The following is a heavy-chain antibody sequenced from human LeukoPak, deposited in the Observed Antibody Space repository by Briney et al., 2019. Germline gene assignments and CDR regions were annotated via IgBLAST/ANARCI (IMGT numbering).Heavy chain of an antibody. D-gene: IGHD5-12*01. CDR1: GYTFTGYY. J-gene: IGHJ2*01. CDR2: INPNSGGT. CDR3: ARDVDIVGDFDL. V-gene: IGHV1-2*02. Sequence: ASVKVSCKASGYTFTGYYMHGVRQAPGQGLGWMGWINPNSGGTNYAQKFQGRVTMTRDTSISTAYMELSRLRSDDPAVYYCARDVDIVGDFDLWGRGTLVTVSS.